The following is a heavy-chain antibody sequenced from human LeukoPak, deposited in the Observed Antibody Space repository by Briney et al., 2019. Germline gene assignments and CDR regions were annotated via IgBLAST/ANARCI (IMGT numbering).Heavy chain of an antibody. CDR2: ISWNSGSI. J-gene: IGHJ4*02. CDR1: GFTFDDYA. CDR3: ARGTRADTAMVPFDY. V-gene: IGHV3-9*01. Sequence: GGSLRLSCAASGFTFDDYAMHWVRQVPGKGLEWVSGISWNSGSIGYADSVKGRFTISRDNAKNSLYLQMNSLRAEDTALYYCARGTRADTAMVPFDYWGQGTLVTVSS. D-gene: IGHD5-18*01.